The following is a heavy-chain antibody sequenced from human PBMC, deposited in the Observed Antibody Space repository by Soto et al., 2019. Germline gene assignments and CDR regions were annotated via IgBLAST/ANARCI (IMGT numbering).Heavy chain of an antibody. D-gene: IGHD3-10*01. CDR2: ISPYNGNT. CDR1: GYPFTTYG. J-gene: IGHJ6*02. Sequence: QVQLVQSGAEVKKPGASVKVSCKSSGYPFTTYGITWVRQAPGQGLEWMGWISPYNGNTNYGQTLQGRVTLTTDTSTSTVYMELRSLRSDDTAVYYCARDQSFDRSYYYGIDVWGQGTTVTVSS. CDR3: ARDQSFDRSYYYGIDV. V-gene: IGHV1-18*01.